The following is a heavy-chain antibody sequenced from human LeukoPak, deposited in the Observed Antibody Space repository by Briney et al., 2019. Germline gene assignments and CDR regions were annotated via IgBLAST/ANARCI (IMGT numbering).Heavy chain of an antibody. CDR3: AKETYSGSFNLDY. V-gene: IGHV3-30*02. Sequence: GGSLRLSCAASGFTFSSYGMHWVRQAPGKGLEWVAFIRYDGSNKYYADSVKGRFTISRDNSKNTLYLQMNSLRAEDTAVYYCAKETYSGSFNLDYWGQGTLVTVSS. D-gene: IGHD1-26*01. CDR1: GFTFSSYG. J-gene: IGHJ4*02. CDR2: IRYDGSNK.